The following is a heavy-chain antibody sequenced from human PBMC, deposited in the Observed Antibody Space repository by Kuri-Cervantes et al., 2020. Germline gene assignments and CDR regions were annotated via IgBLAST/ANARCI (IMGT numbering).Heavy chain of an antibody. CDR2: INPSGGST. Sequence: ASVKVSCKASGYTFTRYYMHWVRQAPGQGLEWMGIINPSGGSTSYAQKFQGRVTMTRDTSTSTIYMELSSLRSEDTAVYYCAREEYSSRRFDYWGQGTLVTVSS. J-gene: IGHJ4*02. D-gene: IGHD6-13*01. CDR1: GYTFTRYY. CDR3: AREEYSSRRFDY. V-gene: IGHV1-46*01.